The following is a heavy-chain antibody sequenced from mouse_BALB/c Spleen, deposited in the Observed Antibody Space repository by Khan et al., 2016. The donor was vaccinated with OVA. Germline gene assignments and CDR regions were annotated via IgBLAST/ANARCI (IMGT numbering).Heavy chain of an antibody. J-gene: IGHJ3*01. D-gene: IGHD1-2*01. CDR2: ISPGSGDT. V-gene: IGHV1-77*01. CDR3: ARRNYFGYTFAY. Sequence: VQLQESGAELARPGASVKLSCKASGYTFTDYYINWVKQRTGQGLEWIGEISPGSGDTYYNERFKGKATLTADKSASTAYMQLSIRTSGASAVYFCARRNYFGYTFAYWGQGTLVTVSA. CDR1: GYTFTDYY.